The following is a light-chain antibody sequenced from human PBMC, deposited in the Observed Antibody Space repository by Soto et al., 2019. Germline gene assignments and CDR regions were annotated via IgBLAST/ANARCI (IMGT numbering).Light chain of an antibody. CDR2: DAS. J-gene: IGKJ4*01. CDR1: QSVSSY. V-gene: IGKV3-11*01. CDR3: QQRSDWPLT. Sequence: EIVLTQSPATLSFSPGERVTLSCRASQSVSSYFAWYHQKPGLAPRLLIYDASTRAAGIPARFSGSGSGTDFTLTISSLEPDDFAVYYCQQRSDWPLTFGGGTKVEIK.